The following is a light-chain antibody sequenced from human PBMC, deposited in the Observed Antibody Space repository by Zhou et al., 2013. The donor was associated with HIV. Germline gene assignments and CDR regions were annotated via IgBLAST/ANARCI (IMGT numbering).Light chain of an antibody. CDR2: GAS. J-gene: IGKJ5*01. V-gene: IGKV3-20*01. CDR1: QSVTTNL. Sequence: EIVLTQSPGTLSLPPGERATLSCRASQSVTTNLLAWYQQKPGQAPRLLIYGASTRATGIPDRFSGSGSGTDFTLTISRLEPEDFAVYCCQQYVTSPITFGQGTRLEIK. CDR3: QQYVTSPIT.